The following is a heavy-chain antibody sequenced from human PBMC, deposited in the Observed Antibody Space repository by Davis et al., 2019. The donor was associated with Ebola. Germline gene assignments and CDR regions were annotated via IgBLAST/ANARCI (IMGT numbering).Heavy chain of an antibody. CDR3: ARCPPESGYYFYYMDV. V-gene: IGHV1-69*13. CDR1: GYTFTSYN. CDR2: LIPIFGTA. Sequence: SVKVSCKASGYTFTSYNMHWVRQAPGQGLEWMGGLIPIFGTANYAQKFQGRVTITADESTSTTYMGLSGLTSEDTAVYYCARCPPESGYYFYYMDVWGTGTAVTVS. J-gene: IGHJ6*03.